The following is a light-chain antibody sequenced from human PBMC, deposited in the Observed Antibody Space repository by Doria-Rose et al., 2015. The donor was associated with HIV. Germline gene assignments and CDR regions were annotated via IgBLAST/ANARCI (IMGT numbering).Light chain of an antibody. Sequence: VLTQPPESLGMPLGERATLNCKSNQSPLYTSKNYLAWYQQKPGQPPKLLIYWASTRQSGVPARFSGSGSGTDFTLTISSLEAEDVAVYYCQQYYDTPSFGPGTTVDIK. CDR2: WAS. CDR1: QSPLYTSKNY. J-gene: IGKJ3*01. V-gene: IGKV4-1*01. CDR3: QQYYDTPS.